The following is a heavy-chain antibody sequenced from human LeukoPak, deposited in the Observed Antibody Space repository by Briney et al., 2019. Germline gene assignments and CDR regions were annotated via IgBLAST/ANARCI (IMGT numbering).Heavy chain of an antibody. CDR3: AKDLKIVVVVAAPHDAFDI. Sequence: PGGSLRLSCAASGFTFSSYAMSWVRQAPGKGLEWVSAISGSGGSTYYADSVKGRFTISRDNSKNTLYLQMNSLRAEDTAVYYCAKDLKIVVVVAAPHDAFDIWGQGTMVTASS. D-gene: IGHD2-15*01. J-gene: IGHJ3*02. CDR2: ISGSGGST. V-gene: IGHV3-23*01. CDR1: GFTFSSYA.